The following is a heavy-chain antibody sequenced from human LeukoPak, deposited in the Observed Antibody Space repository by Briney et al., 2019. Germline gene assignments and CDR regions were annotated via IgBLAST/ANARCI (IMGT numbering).Heavy chain of an antibody. J-gene: IGHJ4*02. Sequence: TGGSLRLSCAASGFTFSGYWMSWLRQAPGKGLEWVANIKQDGTEKYYVDSVKGRFIISRDNAKNLLCLQMNSLRAEDTAVYYCARDGSGWSVYWGQGTLVTVSS. D-gene: IGHD6-19*01. V-gene: IGHV3-7*01. CDR3: ARDGSGWSVY. CDR2: IKQDGTEK. CDR1: GFTFSGYW.